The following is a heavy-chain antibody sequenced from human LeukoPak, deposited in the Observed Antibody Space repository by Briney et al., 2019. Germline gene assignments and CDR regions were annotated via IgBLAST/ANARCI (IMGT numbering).Heavy chain of an antibody. CDR1: GGSISSYY. D-gene: IGHD5-18*01. CDR2: IYYSGST. V-gene: IGHV4-59*01. J-gene: IGHJ4*02. CDR3: AREDSYAVRGYFDY. Sequence: PSETLSLTCTVSGGSISSYYWSWIRQPPGKGLEWIGYIYYSGSTNYNPSLKSRVTISVDTSKNQFSLKLSSVTAADTAVYYCAREDSYAVRGYFDYWGQGTLVTVSS.